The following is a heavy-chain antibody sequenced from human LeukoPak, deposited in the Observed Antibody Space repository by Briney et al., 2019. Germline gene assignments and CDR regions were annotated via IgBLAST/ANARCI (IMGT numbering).Heavy chain of an antibody. CDR3: ARGHGDSSGYYPKVDY. Sequence: SETLSLTCTVSGGSISSYYWSWIRQHPGKGLEWIGYIYYSGSTYYNPSLKSRVTISVDTSKNQFSLKLSSVTAADTAVYYCARGHGDSSGYYPKVDYWGQGTLVTVSS. V-gene: IGHV4-59*06. CDR2: IYYSGST. J-gene: IGHJ4*02. D-gene: IGHD3-22*01. CDR1: GGSISSYY.